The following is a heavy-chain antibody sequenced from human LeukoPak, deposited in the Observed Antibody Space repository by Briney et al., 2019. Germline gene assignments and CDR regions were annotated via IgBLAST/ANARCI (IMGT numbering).Heavy chain of an antibody. D-gene: IGHD3-10*01. CDR3: ASLLLWFGEPSGGFDY. J-gene: IGHJ4*02. V-gene: IGHV4-59*12. Sequence: SETLSLTCTVSGGSISSYYWSWIRQPPGKGLEWIGSIYYSGSTYYNPSLKSRVTISVDTSKNQFSLKLSSVTAADTAVYYCASLLLWFGEPSGGFDYWGQGTLVTVSS. CDR2: IYYSGST. CDR1: GGSISSYY.